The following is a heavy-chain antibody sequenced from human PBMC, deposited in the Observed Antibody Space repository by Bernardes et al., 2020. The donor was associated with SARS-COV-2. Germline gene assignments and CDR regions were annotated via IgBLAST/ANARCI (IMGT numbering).Heavy chain of an antibody. Sequence: SETLSLTCAVYGGSFSGYYWSWIRQPPGKGLEWIGEINHSGSTNYNPSLKSRVTISVDTSKNQFSLKLSSVTAADTAVYYCARDSGSYYIRGAFDIWGQGTMVTVSS. CDR1: GGSFSGYY. CDR2: INHSGST. V-gene: IGHV4-34*01. J-gene: IGHJ3*02. D-gene: IGHD1-26*01. CDR3: ARDSGSYYIRGAFDI.